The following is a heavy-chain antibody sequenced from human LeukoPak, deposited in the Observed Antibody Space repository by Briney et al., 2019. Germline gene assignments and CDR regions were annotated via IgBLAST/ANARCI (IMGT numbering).Heavy chain of an antibody. D-gene: IGHD5-18*01. Sequence: SETLSLTCTVSGGSISSYYWSWIRQPPGKGLEWIGYIYYSGSTNYNPSLKSRVTISVGTSKNQFSLKLSSVTAADTAVYYCARVRGYSYGYGMDVWGQGTTVTVSS. CDR2: IYYSGST. J-gene: IGHJ6*02. V-gene: IGHV4-59*01. CDR1: GGSISSYY. CDR3: ARVRGYSYGYGMDV.